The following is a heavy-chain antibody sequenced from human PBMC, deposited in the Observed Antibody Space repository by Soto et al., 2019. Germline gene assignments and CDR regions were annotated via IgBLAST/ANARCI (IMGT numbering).Heavy chain of an antibody. V-gene: IGHV3-66*01. J-gene: IGHJ4*02. Sequence: EVQLVESGGGLVQPGGSLRLSCAASGFTVSSYYMSWVRQAPGKGLECVSVIFAGGTIYYAESVRGRFTVSRDNSKNTLYLQMNSLRPEDTAVYYCAKDIHNCGFDYWGQGTLVTVSS. CDR3: AKDIHNCGFDY. CDR1: GFTVSSYY. CDR2: IFAGGTI. D-gene: IGHD7-27*01.